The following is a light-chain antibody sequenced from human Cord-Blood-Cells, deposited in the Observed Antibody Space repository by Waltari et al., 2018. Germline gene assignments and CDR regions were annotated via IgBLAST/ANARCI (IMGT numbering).Light chain of an antibody. CDR1: QGISSY. Sequence: DIPLTQSPSFLSASVGDRVTIPCRASQGISSYLAWYQQKPGKAPKPLIYAASTLQSGVPTRFSGSGSGTECTLTISSLQPEDFATYFCQQLNSYPPITFGPGTKVDIK. CDR3: QQLNSYPPIT. CDR2: AAS. J-gene: IGKJ3*01. V-gene: IGKV1-9*01.